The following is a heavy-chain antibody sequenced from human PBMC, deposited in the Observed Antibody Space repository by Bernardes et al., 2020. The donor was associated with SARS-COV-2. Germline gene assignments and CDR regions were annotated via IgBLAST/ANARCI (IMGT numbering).Heavy chain of an antibody. Sequence: SETLSLTCTVSGASISSADYYWSWLRQPPGKGLEWIGYINHSGSAHHTPSLKSRATLSIDPSMNHFSLRLTSVTAADTALYYGARGAVPAPTCGKWLDPWGPGTLVAVSS. CDR2: INHSGSA. CDR1: GASISSADYY. CDR3: ARGAVPAPTCGKWLDP. D-gene: IGHD2-2*01. V-gene: IGHV4-30-4*01. J-gene: IGHJ5*02.